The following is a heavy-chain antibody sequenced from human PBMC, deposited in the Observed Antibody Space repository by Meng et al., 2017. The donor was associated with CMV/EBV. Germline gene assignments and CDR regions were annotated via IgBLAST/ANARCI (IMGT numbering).Heavy chain of an antibody. D-gene: IGHD3-3*01. CDR3: ARDPHPYDFWSGYYNPFYYYGMDV. J-gene: IGHJ6*02. CDR2: IKVDGSDK. V-gene: IGHV3-7*01. Sequence: GGSLRLSCAASGFTFSIYWMTWVRQAPGKGLEWVANIKVDGSDKYYVDSVKGRFTISRDNAKNSVYLQMNSLRAEDTAVYYCARDPHPYDFWSGYYNPFYYYGMDVWGQGTTVTVSS. CDR1: GFTFSIYW.